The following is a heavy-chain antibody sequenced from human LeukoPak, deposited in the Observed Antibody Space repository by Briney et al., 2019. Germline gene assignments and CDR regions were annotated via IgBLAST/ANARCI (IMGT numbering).Heavy chain of an antibody. CDR2: ISGSGNYA. Sequence: GGSLRLSCAASGFTFSSSGMSWVRQAPGKGLDWVSVISGSGNYAYYADSVKGRFTISRDNSKNTLYLQMNSLRAEDTAVYYCAKEQRITMIVVVPMYYFDYWGQGTLVTVSS. D-gene: IGHD3-22*01. J-gene: IGHJ4*02. V-gene: IGHV3-23*01. CDR3: AKEQRITMIVVVPMYYFDY. CDR1: GFTFSSSG.